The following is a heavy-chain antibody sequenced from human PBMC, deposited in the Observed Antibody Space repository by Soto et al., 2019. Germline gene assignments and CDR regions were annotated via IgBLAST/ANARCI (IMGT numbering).Heavy chain of an antibody. CDR2: IIPILGIA. CDR3: ASSMATTPPWGMDV. D-gene: IGHD5-12*01. V-gene: IGHV1-69*02. J-gene: IGHJ6*02. CDR1: GGTFSSYT. Sequence: QVQLVQSGAEVKKPGSSVKVSCKASGGTFSSYTISWVRQAPGQGLEWMGRIIPILGIANYAQKFQGRVTITADKSTSTAYMELSSLRAEDTAVYYCASSMATTPPWGMDVWGQGTTVTVSS.